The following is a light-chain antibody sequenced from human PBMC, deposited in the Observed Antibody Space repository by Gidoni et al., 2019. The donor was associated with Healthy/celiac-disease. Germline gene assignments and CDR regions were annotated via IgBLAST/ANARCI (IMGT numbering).Light chain of an antibody. CDR3: QQRGNPVT. V-gene: IGKV3-11*01. CDR1: HSVSRY. Sequence: ELVLTQSPASLSLSPGERATLSCRASHSVSRYLAWYQQKPGQAPRLLLYDAANRATGIPARFSGSGSGTDFTLTISSLEPEDFAVYYCQQRGNPVTFGQGTRLEIK. CDR2: DAA. J-gene: IGKJ5*01.